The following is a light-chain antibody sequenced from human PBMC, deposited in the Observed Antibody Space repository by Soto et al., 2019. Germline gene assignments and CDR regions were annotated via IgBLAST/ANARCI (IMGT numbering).Light chain of an antibody. J-gene: IGLJ1*01. CDR3: SSYDRALNVYL. Sequence: QSVLTQPASVSGSPGQSITISCTGTSSDVGGYNYVSWYQQHPGKAPKLMIYEVSNRPSGVSNRFSGSKSGNTASLTISGLQAEDEADYYCSSYDRALNVYLFGTGTKVTVL. CDR2: EVS. CDR1: SSDVGGYNY. V-gene: IGLV2-14*01.